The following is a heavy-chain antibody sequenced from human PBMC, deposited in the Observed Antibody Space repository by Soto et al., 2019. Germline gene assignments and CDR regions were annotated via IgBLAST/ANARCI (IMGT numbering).Heavy chain of an antibody. CDR2: FDPEDGET. CDR1: GYPLRELS. CDR3: ATGPGGEWELPGD. D-gene: IGHD1-26*01. J-gene: IGHJ4*02. Sequence: QVQLVQSGAEVKKPGASVKVSCKLSGYPLRELSLHWVRQAPGKGLEWMASFDPEDGETIYAQKFQGRVTMTEDTSTNTAYMSLSSLISEDTAVYYCATGPGGEWELPGDWGRGTLVTVSS. V-gene: IGHV1-24*01.